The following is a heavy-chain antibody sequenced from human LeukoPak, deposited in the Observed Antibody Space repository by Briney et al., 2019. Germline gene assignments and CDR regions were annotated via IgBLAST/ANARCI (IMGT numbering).Heavy chain of an antibody. CDR2: THYSGAT. Sequence: SETVSLTCTVSGGSISSYYWSWLRQPPGKGLEYIGYTHYSGATNYNPSLKSRVTISLDTSGNQFSLKLSSVTAADTAVYYCASGYCGGACQLGGVDMWGQGTMVTVSS. CDR3: ASGYCGGACQLGGVDM. CDR1: GGSISSYY. D-gene: IGHD2-21*02. V-gene: IGHV4-59*01. J-gene: IGHJ3*02.